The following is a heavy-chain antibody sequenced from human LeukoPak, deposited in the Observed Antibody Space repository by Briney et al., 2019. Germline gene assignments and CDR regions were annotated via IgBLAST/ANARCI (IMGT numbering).Heavy chain of an antibody. V-gene: IGHV4-59*01. Sequence: SSETLSLTCTVSGGSISSYYWSWIRQPPRKGLEWIGYIYYSGTANYSPSLKSRVTISVDTSKNQFSLKLSSVTAADTAVYYCARGGWYAFDYWGQGTLVTVSS. J-gene: IGHJ4*02. CDR1: GGSISSYY. CDR2: IYYSGTA. CDR3: ARGGWYAFDY. D-gene: IGHD2-15*01.